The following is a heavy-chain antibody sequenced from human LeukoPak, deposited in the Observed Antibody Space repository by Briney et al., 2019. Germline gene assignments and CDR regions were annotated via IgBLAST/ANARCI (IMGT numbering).Heavy chain of an antibody. D-gene: IGHD6-19*01. CDR3: ARSRGYSSGWYWFDP. J-gene: IGHJ5*02. CDR1: VDSVSSNSAA. Sequence: SQTLSLTCALSVDSVSSNSAAWDWIRQSPSGGLECLVRAYYRFKWYNDYAVAVNSRITIKPDTSKNQFSLQLNSVTPEDTAVYYCARSRGYSSGWYWFDPWGQGTLVTVSS. CDR2: AYYRFKWYN. V-gene: IGHV6-1*01.